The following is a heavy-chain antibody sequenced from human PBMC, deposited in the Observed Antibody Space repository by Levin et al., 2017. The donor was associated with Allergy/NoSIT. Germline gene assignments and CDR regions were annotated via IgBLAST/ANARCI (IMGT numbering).Heavy chain of an antibody. Sequence: GESLKISCKVSGYTLTELSMHWVRQAPGKGLEWMGGFDPEDGETIYAQKFQGRVTMTEDTSTDTAYMELSSLRSEDTAVYYCATSIYCSGGSCHYYFDYWGQGTLVTVSS. D-gene: IGHD2-15*01. V-gene: IGHV1-24*01. CDR1: GYTLTELS. J-gene: IGHJ4*02. CDR2: FDPEDGET. CDR3: ATSIYCSGGSCHYYFDY.